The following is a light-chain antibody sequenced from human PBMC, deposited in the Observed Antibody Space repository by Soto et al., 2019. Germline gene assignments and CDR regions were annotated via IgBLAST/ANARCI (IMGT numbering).Light chain of an antibody. J-gene: IGKJ1*01. Sequence: DIQMTQSPSTPSASVGDRVTIACRASQSISSWLAWYQQKPGKAPNLLIYKASSLQSGVPSRFSGSGSGTEFTLTISSLQPDDCGTYYWQQYIDIWTFGQGTKV. V-gene: IGKV1-5*03. CDR1: QSISSW. CDR3: QQYIDIWT. CDR2: KAS.